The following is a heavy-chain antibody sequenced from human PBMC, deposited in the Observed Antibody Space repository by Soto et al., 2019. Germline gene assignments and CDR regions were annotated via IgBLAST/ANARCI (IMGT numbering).Heavy chain of an antibody. CDR2: ISFDETNK. CDR3: AREELHPAPLVF. CDR1: GFTFSRYP. Sequence: GGSLRLSCATFGFTFSRYPIHWVRQAPGKGLEWVAGISFDETNKKYADSVRGRFTVSRDNSMSTIYLQMDSLETDDTAAYFCAREELHPAPLVFWGQGTQVTVSS. D-gene: IGHD2-15*01. V-gene: IGHV3-30-3*01. J-gene: IGHJ4*02.